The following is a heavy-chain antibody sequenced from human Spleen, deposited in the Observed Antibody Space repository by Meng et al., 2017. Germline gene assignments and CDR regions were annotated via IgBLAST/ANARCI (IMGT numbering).Heavy chain of an antibody. CDR2: IKSRRDGGTI. Sequence: GESLKISCVASGFSIRDVWMSWVRQAPGKGLEWIGRIKSRRDGGTIDYVAPAKDRFIISRDDSKNMVFLQMNSLKTEDTAVYYCTTDPRDWGQGT. V-gene: IGHV3-15*01. J-gene: IGHJ4*02. CDR3: TTDPRD. CDR1: GFSIRDVW.